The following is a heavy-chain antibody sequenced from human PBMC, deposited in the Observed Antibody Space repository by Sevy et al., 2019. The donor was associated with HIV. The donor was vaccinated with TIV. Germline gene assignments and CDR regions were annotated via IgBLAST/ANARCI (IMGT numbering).Heavy chain of an antibody. CDR3: VKDFGGPTDY. J-gene: IGHJ4*02. CDR1: GFTFSSYE. Sequence: GGSLRLSCEASGFTFSSYEMNWVRQAPGKGLEWVSYISSSGTTIKYADSVKGRFTISRDNAKNSLYLQMNSLSVDDTDVSYCVKDFGGPTDYWGQGNVVTVSS. V-gene: IGHV3-48*03. CDR2: ISSSGTTI. D-gene: IGHD3-16*01.